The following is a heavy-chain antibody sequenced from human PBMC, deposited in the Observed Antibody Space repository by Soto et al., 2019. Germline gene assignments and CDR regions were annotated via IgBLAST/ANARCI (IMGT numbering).Heavy chain of an antibody. J-gene: IGHJ6*02. V-gene: IGHV3-33*01. CDR1: GFTFSSYG. CDR3: GAAEYYYGSGKRGPYGMDV. D-gene: IGHD3-10*01. Sequence: GGSLRLSCGASGFTFSSYGMHWVRQAPGKGLEWVAVIWYDGSNKYYADSVKGRFTISRDNSKNTLYLQMNSLRAEDTAVYYCGAAEYYYGSGKRGPYGMDVWGQGTTVTVSS. CDR2: IWYDGSNK.